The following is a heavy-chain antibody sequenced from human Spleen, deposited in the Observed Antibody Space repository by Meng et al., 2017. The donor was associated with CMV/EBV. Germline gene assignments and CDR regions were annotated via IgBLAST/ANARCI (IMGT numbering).Heavy chain of an antibody. CDR1: GFTVRSWS. CDR2: ISSSSGYI. J-gene: IGHJ6*02. Sequence: GFTVRSWSMDWVRRAPGKGLEWLSSISSSSGYIYYADSVKDRFTISRDNAKDSLYLQMNSLRVEDTAVYYCAREGNGQWLYYGMDVWGQGTTVTVSS. V-gene: IGHV3-21*01. CDR3: AREGNGQWLYYGMDV. D-gene: IGHD6-19*01.